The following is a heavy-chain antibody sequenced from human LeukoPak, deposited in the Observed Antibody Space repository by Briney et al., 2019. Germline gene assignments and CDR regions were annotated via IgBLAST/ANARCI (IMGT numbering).Heavy chain of an antibody. J-gene: IGHJ4*02. Sequence: GGSLRLSCAASGFTFSSYGMHWVRQAPGKGLEWVAVIWYDGSNKYYADSVKGRFTISRDNSKNTLYLQMNSLRAEDTAVYYCAGILGYCSGGSCPIKDYWGQGTLVTVSS. V-gene: IGHV3-33*01. D-gene: IGHD2-15*01. CDR3: AGILGYCSGGSCPIKDY. CDR1: GFTFSSYG. CDR2: IWYDGSNK.